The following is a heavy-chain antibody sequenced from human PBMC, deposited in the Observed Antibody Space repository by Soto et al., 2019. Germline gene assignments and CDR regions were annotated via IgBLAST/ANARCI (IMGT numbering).Heavy chain of an antibody. J-gene: IGHJ4*02. CDR1: GYTFTSYY. CDR2: INPSGGRP. D-gene: IGHD2-21*02. Sequence: GASVKVSCKASGYTFTSYYMHWVRQAPGQGLEWMAMINPSGGRPKYEQIFQGRVTLTRDTYTGTVDMELSSLTSEDTAIYYCARGPSCGGDGYRFGYWGQGTKGNVTS. V-gene: IGHV1-46*01. CDR3: ARGPSCGGDGYRFGY.